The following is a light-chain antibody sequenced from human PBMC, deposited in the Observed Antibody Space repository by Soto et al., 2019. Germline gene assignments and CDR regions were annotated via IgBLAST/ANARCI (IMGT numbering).Light chain of an antibody. CDR2: GAS. V-gene: IGKV3D-15*01. J-gene: IGKJ4*01. CDR3: QQYDSCPLT. CDR1: QSVDRN. Sequence: EIVMTQSPGTLSLSTEEGATLSCRASQSVDRNLAGYQQKPGQAPRRLIYGASTRPTGIPDRFSGSGSGTEFSLTISSLQSEDFAVYYCQQYDSCPLTFGGGTKVEIK.